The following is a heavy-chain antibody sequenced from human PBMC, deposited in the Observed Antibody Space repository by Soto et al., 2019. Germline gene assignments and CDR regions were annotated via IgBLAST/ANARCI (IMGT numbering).Heavy chain of an antibody. J-gene: IGHJ4*02. CDR2: ISSSSSTI. CDR3: AKVFDTYYYDSSGYYDY. V-gene: IGHV3-48*01. D-gene: IGHD3-22*01. CDR1: GFTFSSYS. Sequence: EVQLVESGGGLVQPGGSLRLSCAGSGFTFSSYSMNWVRQAPGKGLEWVSYISSSSSTIYYADSVKGRFTISRDNAKNSLYLQMNSLRAEDTAVYYCAKVFDTYYYDSSGYYDYWGQGTLVTVSS.